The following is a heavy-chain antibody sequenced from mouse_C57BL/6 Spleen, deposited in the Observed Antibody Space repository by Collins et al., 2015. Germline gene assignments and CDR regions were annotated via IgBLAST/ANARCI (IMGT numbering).Heavy chain of an antibody. Sequence: EVQLQQSGPELVKPGASVKISCKASEYTFTDYNMHWVKQSHGQSLEWIGYIYPYNVATAYNPKFKSKATLTVDNSSTTAYMELRSLTSEDSAVYYCARFYGYDGAWFAYWGQGTLVTVSA. CDR3: ARFYGYDGAWFAY. J-gene: IGHJ3*01. CDR2: IYPYNVAT. V-gene: IGHV1S29*02. D-gene: IGHD2-2*01. CDR1: EYTFTDYN.